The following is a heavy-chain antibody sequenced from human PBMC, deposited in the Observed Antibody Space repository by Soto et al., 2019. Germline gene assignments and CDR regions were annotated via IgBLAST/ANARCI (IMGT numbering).Heavy chain of an antibody. V-gene: IGHV4-39*01. CDR2: IYYSGST. CDR3: ASPGYSSGWYWYFDL. CDR1: GGSISSSSYY. J-gene: IGHJ2*01. D-gene: IGHD6-19*01. Sequence: QLQLQESGPGLVKPSETLSLTCTVSGGSISSSSYYWGWIRQPPGKGLEWIGSIYYSGSTYYNPSLKSRVTMSVDTSKNQFSLKLSSVTAADTAVYYCASPGYSSGWYWYFDLWGRGTLVTVSS.